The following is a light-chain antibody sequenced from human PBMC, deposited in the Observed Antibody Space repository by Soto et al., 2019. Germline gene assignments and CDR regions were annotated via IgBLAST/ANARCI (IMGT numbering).Light chain of an antibody. V-gene: IGKV3D-15*01. J-gene: IGKJ5*01. CDR2: GAS. CDR1: QSINRD. CDR3: QQYKSWTIT. Sequence: EIVMTQSRATLSVSPGESATLTCRASQSINRDLAWYVQKPGQAPRGVVYGASTWATGVPPRFTGSGSGTEFTLTISGLQHEDFAVYYCQQYKSWTITFGQGTRLEIK.